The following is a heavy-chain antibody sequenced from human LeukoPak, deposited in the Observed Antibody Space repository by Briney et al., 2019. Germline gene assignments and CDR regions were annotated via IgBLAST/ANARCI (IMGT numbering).Heavy chain of an antibody. V-gene: IGHV3-53*01. CDR3: ARERSNYYDSRENYFDY. CDR2: IYSGGST. D-gene: IGHD3-22*01. J-gene: IGHJ4*02. Sequence: GGSLRLSCADPGFTVSSNYMSWVRQAPGKGLEWVSVIYSGGSTYYADSVKGRFTISIDNSKNTLYLQMNSLRAEDTAVYYCARERSNYYDSRENYFDYWGQGTLVTVSS. CDR1: GFTVSSNY.